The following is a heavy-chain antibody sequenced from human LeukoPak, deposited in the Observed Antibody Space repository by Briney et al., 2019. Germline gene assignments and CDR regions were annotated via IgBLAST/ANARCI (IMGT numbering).Heavy chain of an antibody. D-gene: IGHD2-15*01. CDR2: IYSGGST. J-gene: IGHJ3*02. CDR1: GFTVSSNY. V-gene: IGHV3-66*01. Sequence: GGSLRLSCAASGFTVSSNYMSWVRQAPGKGLEWVSVIYSGGSTYYADSVKGRFTISRDNSKNTLYLQINSLRAEDTAVYYCARVVVAAFDAFDIWGQGTMVTVSS. CDR3: ARVVVAAFDAFDI.